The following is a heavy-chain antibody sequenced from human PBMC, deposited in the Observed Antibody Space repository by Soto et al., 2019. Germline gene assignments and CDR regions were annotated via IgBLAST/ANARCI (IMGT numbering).Heavy chain of an antibody. CDR2: IIPIFGTA. Sequence: GASVKVSCKASGGTFSSYAISWVRQAPGQGLEWMGGIIPIFGTANYAQKFQGRVTITADESTSTAYMELSSLRSEDTAVYYCARARLAAAGNWFDPWGQGTLVTVSS. D-gene: IGHD6-13*01. CDR1: GGTFSSYA. CDR3: ARARLAAAGNWFDP. V-gene: IGHV1-69*13. J-gene: IGHJ5*02.